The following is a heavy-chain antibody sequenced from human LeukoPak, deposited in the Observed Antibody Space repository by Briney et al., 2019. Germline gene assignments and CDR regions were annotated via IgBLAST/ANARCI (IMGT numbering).Heavy chain of an antibody. J-gene: IGHJ4*02. CDR1: GFTFSTYG. Sequence: GGSLRLSCAASGFTFSTYGMSWVRQAPGKGLEWVAAVRGSGSDTYYADSVKGRFTISRDNSKNTLYLQMNSLRAEDTAVYYCAREITMVRGVIDAIDYWGQGTLVTVSS. D-gene: IGHD3-10*01. CDR2: VRGSGSDT. V-gene: IGHV3-23*01. CDR3: AREITMVRGVIDAIDY.